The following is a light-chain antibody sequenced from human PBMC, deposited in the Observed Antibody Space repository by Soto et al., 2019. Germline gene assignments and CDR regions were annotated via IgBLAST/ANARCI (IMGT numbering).Light chain of an antibody. Sequence: EIVLTQSPGTLSLSPGERATLSCRASQSVNSNYLAWYQRKPGQAPRLLIYGASNRATDIPYRFSASGSGTDFTLTITRVEAEDFAVYYCQQYDSTPPTFGQGNKVDVK. CDR2: GAS. V-gene: IGKV3-20*01. J-gene: IGKJ1*01. CDR1: QSVNSNY. CDR3: QQYDSTPPT.